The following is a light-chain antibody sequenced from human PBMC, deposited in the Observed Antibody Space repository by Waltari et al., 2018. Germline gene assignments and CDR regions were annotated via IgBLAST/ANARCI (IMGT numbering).Light chain of an antibody. Sequence: DIQMTQSPSSLSASVGDRVTITCRASQSISSYLNWYQQKPGKAPKLLIYAASSLQSGVPLRFSVSGSGTDFTLTISILQTVMFASYYCQQSYSTPAITFGQWTRLEIK. CDR3: QQSYSTPAIT. CDR1: QSISSY. V-gene: IGKV1-39*01. J-gene: IGKJ5*01. CDR2: AAS.